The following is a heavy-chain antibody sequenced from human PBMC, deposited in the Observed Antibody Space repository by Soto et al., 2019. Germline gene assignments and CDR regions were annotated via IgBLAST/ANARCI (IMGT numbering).Heavy chain of an antibody. V-gene: IGHV3-30*04. CDR1: GFTFSNSA. J-gene: IGHJ2*01. CDR2: ISTDGSNK. Sequence: QAQLVESGGGVVQPGRSLRLSCAASGFTFSNSAMYWVRQAPGKGLEWVGIISTDGSNKYYADSVKGRFTFSRDNSKNTLYLQMNSLGPEDTAVYYCARRRGNCDFDLWGRGTLVTVSS. CDR3: ARRRGNCDFDL. D-gene: IGHD2-21*02.